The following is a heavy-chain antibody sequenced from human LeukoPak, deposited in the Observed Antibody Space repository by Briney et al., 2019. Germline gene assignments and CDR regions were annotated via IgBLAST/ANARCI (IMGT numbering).Heavy chain of an antibody. CDR2: ISNTGVNT. J-gene: IGHJ4*02. CDR3: AKDCCDYSPLDH. D-gene: IGHD2-21*01. V-gene: IGHV3-23*01. Sequence: GGSLRLSCVASGFIFRNYGMGWVRRAPGKGLEWVSTISNTGVNTHYADSVKGRFTISRDNSRNTLYLQLNSLRADDTAIYYCAKDCCDYSPLDHWGQGTQVTVSS. CDR1: GFIFRNYG.